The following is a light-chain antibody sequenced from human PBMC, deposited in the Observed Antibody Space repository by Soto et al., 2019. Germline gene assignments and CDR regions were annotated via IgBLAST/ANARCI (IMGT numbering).Light chain of an antibody. Sequence: DIVMTQSPDSLAVSLGERATINCKSSQSVLYRSNNKNYLAWYQQKPGQPPKLLIYWASNRESGVPDRFSGSGSGTDFTLTISSLQAEDVAVYYCQQYDGTPWTFGQGTKVEIK. CDR1: QSVLYRSNNKNY. CDR2: WAS. V-gene: IGKV4-1*01. CDR3: QQYDGTPWT. J-gene: IGKJ1*01.